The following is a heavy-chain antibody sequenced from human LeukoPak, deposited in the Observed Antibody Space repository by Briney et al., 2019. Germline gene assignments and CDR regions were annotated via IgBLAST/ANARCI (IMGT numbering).Heavy chain of an antibody. CDR1: GYTFTGYY. J-gene: IGHJ6*02. CDR2: INPNSGGT. CDR3: ARPTGGYYYYYGMDV. Sequence: GASVKVSCKASGYTFTGYYMHWVRQAPGQGPEWMGWINPNSGGTNYAQKFQGRVTMTRDTSISTAYMELSRLRSDDTAVYYCARPTGGYYYYYGMDVWGQGTTVTVSS. V-gene: IGHV1-2*02.